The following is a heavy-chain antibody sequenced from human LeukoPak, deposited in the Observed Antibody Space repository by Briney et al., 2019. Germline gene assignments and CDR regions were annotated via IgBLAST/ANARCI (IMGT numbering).Heavy chain of an antibody. CDR3: ARDMVRGVIRFGFDP. Sequence: SETLSLTCAVYGGSFSGYYWSWIRQPPGKGLEWIGEINHSGSTNYNPSLKSRVTISVDTSKNQFSLKLSSVTAADTAVYYCARDMVRGVIRFGFDPWGQGTLVTVSS. D-gene: IGHD3-10*01. V-gene: IGHV4-34*01. J-gene: IGHJ5*02. CDR2: INHSGST. CDR1: GGSFSGYY.